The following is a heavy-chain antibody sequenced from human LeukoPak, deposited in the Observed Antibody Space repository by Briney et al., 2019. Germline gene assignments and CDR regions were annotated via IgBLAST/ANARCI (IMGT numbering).Heavy chain of an antibody. CDR3: ARDSYGSGSSYNDYYYYMDV. D-gene: IGHD3-10*01. CDR2: IYHSGST. Sequence: SETLSLTCTVSGGSISSSSYYRGWIRQPPGKGLEWIGSIYHSGSTYYNPSLKSRVSISIDTSKNQFSLKLSSVTPADTAVYYCARDSYGSGSSYNDYYYYMDVWGKGTTVTVSS. J-gene: IGHJ6*03. V-gene: IGHV4-39*07. CDR1: GGSISSSSYY.